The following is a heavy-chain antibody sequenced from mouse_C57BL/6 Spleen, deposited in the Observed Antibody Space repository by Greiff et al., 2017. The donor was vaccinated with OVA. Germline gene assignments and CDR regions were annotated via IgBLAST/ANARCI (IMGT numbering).Heavy chain of an antibody. CDR3: ARSGYDYHFDY. CDR1: GYAFSSYW. V-gene: IGHV1-80*01. D-gene: IGHD2-4*01. J-gene: IGHJ2*01. CDR2: IYPGDGDT. Sequence: VQLQQSGAELVKPGASVKISCKASGYAFSSYWMNWVKQRPGKGLEWIGQIYPGDGDTNYNGKFKGTATLTADKSSSTAYMQLSSLTSEDSAVYFCARSGYDYHFDYWGQGTTLTVSS.